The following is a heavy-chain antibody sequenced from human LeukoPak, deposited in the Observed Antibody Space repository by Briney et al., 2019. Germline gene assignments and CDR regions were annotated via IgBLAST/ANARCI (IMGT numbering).Heavy chain of an antibody. CDR1: GITFSRFW. Sequence: GGSLRLSCAASGITFSRFWMSWVRQAPGKGLQWVANINQDGSEKHYVDSVKGRFTISRDNSKNTLYLQMNSLRAEDTAVYYCARGHSSGHDAYEIWGQGTMVTVSS. D-gene: IGHD3-22*01. J-gene: IGHJ3*02. V-gene: IGHV3-7*03. CDR3: ARGHSSGHDAYEI. CDR2: INQDGSEK.